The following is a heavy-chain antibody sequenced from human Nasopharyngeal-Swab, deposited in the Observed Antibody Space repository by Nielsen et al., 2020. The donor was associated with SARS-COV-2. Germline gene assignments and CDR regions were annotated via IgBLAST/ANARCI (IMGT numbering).Heavy chain of an antibody. D-gene: IGHD3-16*01. Sequence: SETLSLTCTVSGGSISSSSYYWSWISQPPGKGLEWIGSIYYSGSTYYNPSLKSRVTISVDTSKNQFSLKLSSVTAADTAVYYCAREGGYDPLTDAFDIWGQGTMVTVSS. J-gene: IGHJ3*02. V-gene: IGHV4-39*07. CDR1: GGSISSSSYY. CDR3: AREGGYDPLTDAFDI. CDR2: IYYSGST.